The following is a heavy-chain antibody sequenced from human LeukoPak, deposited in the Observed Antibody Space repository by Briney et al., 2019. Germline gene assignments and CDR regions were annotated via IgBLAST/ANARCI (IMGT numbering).Heavy chain of an antibody. CDR2: INHSGST. CDR1: GGSFSGYY. J-gene: IGHJ4*02. Sequence: SETLSLTCAVYGGSFSGYYWSWIRQPRGKGLEWIGEINHSGSTNYNPSLKSRVTISVDTSKNQFSLKLSSVTAADTAVYYCARHPGIRHSGNYVDSWGQGTLVTVSS. CDR3: ARHPGIRHSGNYVDS. D-gene: IGHD1-26*01. V-gene: IGHV4-34*01.